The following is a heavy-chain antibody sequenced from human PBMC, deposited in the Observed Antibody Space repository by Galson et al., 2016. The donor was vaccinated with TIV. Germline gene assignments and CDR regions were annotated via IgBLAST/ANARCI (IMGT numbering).Heavy chain of an antibody. CDR3: ARDGMEGMDV. D-gene: IGHD1-26*01. J-gene: IGHJ6*02. V-gene: IGHV1-46*01. Sequence: SGYTFTSYKIHWVRQAPGQGLEWMGIVNPSGGSTSYAQKFQGRITMTRDTSTRTFYMDLSSLRSEDTAIYYCARDGMEGMDVWGQGTTVTVSS. CDR2: VNPSGGST. CDR1: GYTFTSYK.